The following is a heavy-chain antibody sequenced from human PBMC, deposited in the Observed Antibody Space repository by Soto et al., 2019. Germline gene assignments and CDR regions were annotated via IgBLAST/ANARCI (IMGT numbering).Heavy chain of an antibody. CDR2: ISSSSSYI. CDR3: ARDVPRYSSSPNYGMDV. D-gene: IGHD6-13*01. Sequence: VGSLRLSCAASGFTFSSYSMNWVRQAPGKGLEWVSSISSSSSYIYYADSVKGRFTISRDNAKNSLYLQMNRLRAEDTAVYYCARDVPRYSSSPNYGMDVWGPGTTVTVSS. J-gene: IGHJ6*01. CDR1: GFTFSSYS. V-gene: IGHV3-21*01.